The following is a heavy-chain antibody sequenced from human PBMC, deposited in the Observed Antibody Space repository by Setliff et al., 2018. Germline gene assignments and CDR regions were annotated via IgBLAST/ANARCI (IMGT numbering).Heavy chain of an antibody. D-gene: IGHD5-18*01. CDR2: ISSSSSYI. CDR1: GFTFSSYS. CDR3: ALHVRGYSYGYFDY. V-gene: IGHV3-21*01. Sequence: KPGGSLRLSCAASGFTFSSYSMNWVRQAPGKGLEWVSSISSSSSYIYYADSVKGRFTISRDNAKNSLYLQMNSLRAEDMAVYYCALHVRGYSYGYFDYWGQGTLVTVSS. J-gene: IGHJ4*02.